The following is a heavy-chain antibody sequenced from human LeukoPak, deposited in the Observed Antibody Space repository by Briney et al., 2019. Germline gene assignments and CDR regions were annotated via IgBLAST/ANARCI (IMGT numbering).Heavy chain of an antibody. V-gene: IGHV1-8*03. CDR2: MNPNSGNT. CDR3: ARTYSSGWGYYYYMDV. CDR1: GYTFTSYD. Sequence: GASVKVSCKASGYTFTSYDINWVRQATGQGLEWMGWMNPNSGNTGYAQKFQGRVTITRNTSISTAYMELSSLRSEDTAVYYCARTYSSGWGYYYYMDVWGKGTTVTVSS. J-gene: IGHJ6*03. D-gene: IGHD6-19*01.